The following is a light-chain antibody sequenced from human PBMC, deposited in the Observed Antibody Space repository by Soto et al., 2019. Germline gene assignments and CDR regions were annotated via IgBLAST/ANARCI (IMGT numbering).Light chain of an antibody. V-gene: IGKV1-27*01. Sequence: DIQMTQSPSSLSASVGDRVTITCRASQGIYNYLAWYQQKPGKVLQLLIYAASTLQSGVPSRFSGRGSGTDFTLTISSLQPEDVATYYCQKYNSVPFTFGPGTKVDIK. CDR2: AAS. J-gene: IGKJ3*01. CDR3: QKYNSVPFT. CDR1: QGIYNY.